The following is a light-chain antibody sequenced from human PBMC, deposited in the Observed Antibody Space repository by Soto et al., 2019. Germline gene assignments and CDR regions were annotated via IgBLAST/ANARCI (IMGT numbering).Light chain of an antibody. CDR3: QQRTDWVT. CDR1: QSVSSY. Sequence: EIVLTQPPATLSLSPGETATLSCRASQSVSSYLAWYQQKPGQAPRLLIYEASNRATGIPARFSGSGSGTDFTLTISSLEPEDFAVYYCQQRTDWVTFGGGTKVDIK. CDR2: EAS. J-gene: IGKJ4*01. V-gene: IGKV3-11*01.